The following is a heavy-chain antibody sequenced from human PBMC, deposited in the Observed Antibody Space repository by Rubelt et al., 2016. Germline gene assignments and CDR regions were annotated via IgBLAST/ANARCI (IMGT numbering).Heavy chain of an antibody. D-gene: IGHD4-17*01. CDR3: ARDPGDYGDDSLDY. J-gene: IGHJ4*02. CDR1: GGSISTFY. Sequence: VSGGSISTFYWTWIRQPPGRGLEWIGNLSNGGSTNYNPSLKSRVTMSVDTSKNQFSLTLTSVTAADTAVYYCARDPGDYGDDSLDYWCQGTLVTVSS. V-gene: IGHV4-59*01. CDR2: LSNGGST.